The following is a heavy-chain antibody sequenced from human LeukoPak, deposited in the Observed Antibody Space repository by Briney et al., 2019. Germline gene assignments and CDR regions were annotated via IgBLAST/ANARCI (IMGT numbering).Heavy chain of an antibody. CDR2: ITSNGNTV. CDR3: TRDVHD. Sequence: TGGSLRLSCTASGFTFSNFEFNWVRQAPGKGLEWLSYITSNGNTVYYAASVKGRFTLSRDNVKNSVYLQMDNLRADDTALYYCTRDVHDWGRGTLVTVSS. CDR1: GFTFSNFE. J-gene: IGHJ4*02. V-gene: IGHV3-48*03.